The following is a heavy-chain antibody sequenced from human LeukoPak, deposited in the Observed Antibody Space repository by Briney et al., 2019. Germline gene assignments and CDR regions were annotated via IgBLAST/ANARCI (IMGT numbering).Heavy chain of an antibody. CDR3: ARTVTTSSYYFDY. J-gene: IGHJ4*02. Sequence: GASVKVPFKASGYTFTTYGVSWVRQAPGQGLEWMGWISGYDGNTNYAQKLRGRVTMTTDTSTSTAYMDLRSLRSDDTALYYCARTVTTSSYYFDYWGQGTLVTVSS. V-gene: IGHV1-18*01. CDR1: GYTFTTYG. D-gene: IGHD4-17*01. CDR2: ISGYDGNT.